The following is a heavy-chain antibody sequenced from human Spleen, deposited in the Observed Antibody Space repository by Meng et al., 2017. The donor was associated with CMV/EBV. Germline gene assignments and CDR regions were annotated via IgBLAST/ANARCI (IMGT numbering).Heavy chain of an antibody. CDR3: ARGGDDFSHYYYYYGMDV. CDR1: GFTFSPYP. J-gene: IGHJ6*02. V-gene: IGHV3-30-3*01. D-gene: IGHD3-3*01. CDR2: ISSDGNKD. Sequence: GESLKISCAASGFTFSPYPMHWVRQAPGEGLEWVAVISSDGNKDYYADSVKGRFTISRDNSKNTLYLQMNSLRAEDTAAYYCARGGDDFSHYYYYYGMDVWGQGTTVTVSS.